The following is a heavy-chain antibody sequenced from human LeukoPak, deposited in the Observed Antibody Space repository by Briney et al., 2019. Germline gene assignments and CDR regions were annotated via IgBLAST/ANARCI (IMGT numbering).Heavy chain of an antibody. Sequence: ASVKVSCKAAGYTFSNYGVSWVRQAPGQPFEWMGWIDTNNDNTKYAQSFQGRLTLTTDTSTSTAYMELRSLRSDDTAVYYCARENGGYGDYPGSWFDPWGQGTLVTVSS. D-gene: IGHD4-17*01. CDR2: IDTNNDNT. J-gene: IGHJ5*02. CDR1: GYTFSNYG. V-gene: IGHV1-18*01. CDR3: ARENGGYGDYPGSWFDP.